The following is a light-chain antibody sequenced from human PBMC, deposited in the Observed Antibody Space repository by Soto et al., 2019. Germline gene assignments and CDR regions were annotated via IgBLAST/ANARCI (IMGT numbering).Light chain of an antibody. CDR3: QQYYITPLT. J-gene: IGKJ3*01. CDR2: WAS. V-gene: IGKV4-1*01. Sequence: DIVMTQSPDSLAVSLGERATINCKSSQSVLYSSNNKNYLAWYQQKPGQPPKLLIYWASTRESGVPDRFSGSGFGTDFTLTISSLQAEDVAVDYCQQYYITPLTFGPGTKVDIK. CDR1: QSVLYSSNNKNY.